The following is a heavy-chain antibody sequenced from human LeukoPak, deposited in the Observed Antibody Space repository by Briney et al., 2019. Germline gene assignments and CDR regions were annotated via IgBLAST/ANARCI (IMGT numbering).Heavy chain of an antibody. V-gene: IGHV3-23*01. J-gene: IGHJ4*02. CDR1: GFTFSNYG. D-gene: IGHD6-13*01. CDR3: ARGLGGYTSSQAY. CDR2: ISGSGGNT. Sequence: GGSLRLSCAASGFTFSNYGMSWVRQAPGKGLEWVSGISGSGGNTYYADSVKGRFTISRDNAKNTLYLQMNSLRAEDTAVYYCARGLGGYTSSQAYWGQGTLVTVSS.